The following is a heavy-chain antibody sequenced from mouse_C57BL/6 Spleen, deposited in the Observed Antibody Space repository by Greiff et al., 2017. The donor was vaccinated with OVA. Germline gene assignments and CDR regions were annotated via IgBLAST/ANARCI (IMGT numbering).Heavy chain of an antibody. V-gene: IGHV1-64*01. D-gene: IGHD1-1*01. Sequence: VQLQQPGAELVKPGASVKLSCKASGYTFTSYWMHWVKQRPGQGLEWIGMIHPNSGSTNYNEKFKSKATLTVDKSSSTAYMQLSSLTSEDSAVYYCARGTTVVVRGDYYAMDYWGQGTSVTVSS. CDR2: IHPNSGST. CDR1: GYTFTSYW. J-gene: IGHJ4*01. CDR3: ARGTTVVVRGDYYAMDY.